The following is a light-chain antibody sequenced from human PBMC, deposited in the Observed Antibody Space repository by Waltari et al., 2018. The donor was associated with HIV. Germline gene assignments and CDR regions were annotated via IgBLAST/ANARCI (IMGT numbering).Light chain of an antibody. Sequence: QSALTQPASVSGSPGQSITVSCTGTSSDFGGYTSFSWYQQHPDKAPKRVIYDVNHRPSGVSGRFSGSKSGNTASLTISGLQAEDEADYFCTSYSGFNNVLFGTGTKVTVL. CDR3: TSYSGFNNVL. J-gene: IGLJ1*01. V-gene: IGLV2-14*03. CDR2: DVN. CDR1: SSDFGGYTS.